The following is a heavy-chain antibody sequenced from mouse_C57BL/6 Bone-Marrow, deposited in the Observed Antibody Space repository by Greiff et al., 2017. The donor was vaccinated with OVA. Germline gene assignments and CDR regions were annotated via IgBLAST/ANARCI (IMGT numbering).Heavy chain of an antibody. CDR3: AGGDSSGSWFAY. J-gene: IGHJ3*01. D-gene: IGHD3-2*02. Sequence: QVQLQQPGAELVKPGASVKLSCKASGYTFTSYWMQWVKQRPGQGLEWIGEIDPSDSYTNYNQKFKGKATLTVDTSSSTAYMQLSSLTSEDSAVYYCAGGDSSGSWFAYWGQGTLVTVSA. V-gene: IGHV1-50*01. CDR1: GYTFTSYW. CDR2: IDPSDSYT.